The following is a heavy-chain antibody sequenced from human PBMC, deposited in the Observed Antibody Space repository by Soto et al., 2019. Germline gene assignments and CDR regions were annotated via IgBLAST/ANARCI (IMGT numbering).Heavy chain of an antibody. CDR3: ARPGAARGGWFDP. CDR2: IYYSGST. Sequence: QLQLQESGPGLVKPSETLSLTCTVSGGSISSSSYYWGWIRQPPGKGLEWIGSIYYSGSTYYNPSLKSRVTISVDTPKNQFSLQLSSVTAADTAVYYCARPGAARGGWFDPWGQGTLVTVSS. D-gene: IGHD6-6*01. CDR1: GGSISSSSYY. V-gene: IGHV4-39*01. J-gene: IGHJ5*02.